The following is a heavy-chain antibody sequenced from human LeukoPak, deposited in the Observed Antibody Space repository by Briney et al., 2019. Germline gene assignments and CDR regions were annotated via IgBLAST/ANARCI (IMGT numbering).Heavy chain of an antibody. CDR2: IYHSGNT. J-gene: IGHJ4*02. CDR1: GGSISSVNW. D-gene: IGHD1-26*01. CDR3: ARSYRDPNFDY. Sequence: SGTLSLTCAVSGGSISSVNWWNWVRQPPGKGLEWIGEIYHSGNTNFNPSLQSRVTISVDKSKNQFSLKLSSVTAADTAVYYCARSYRDPNFDYWGQGTLVTVSS. V-gene: IGHV4-4*02.